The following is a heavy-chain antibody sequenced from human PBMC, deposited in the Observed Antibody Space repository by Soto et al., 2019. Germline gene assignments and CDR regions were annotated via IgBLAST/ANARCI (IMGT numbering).Heavy chain of an antibody. Sequence: QVQLQQWGAGLLKPSETLSLTCAVSGGSFSGDYWSWIRQPPGQGLVWIGIINRVGDTYYNSSLNRRVTIPGDTSKNQFALHLNSVTAADTAVYYCARVPRSGYVIRYHYYMDVWGKGTTVSVSS. CDR3: ARVPRSGYVIRYHYYMDV. J-gene: IGHJ6*03. D-gene: IGHD5-12*01. CDR2: INRVGDT. V-gene: IGHV4-34*01. CDR1: GGSFSGDY.